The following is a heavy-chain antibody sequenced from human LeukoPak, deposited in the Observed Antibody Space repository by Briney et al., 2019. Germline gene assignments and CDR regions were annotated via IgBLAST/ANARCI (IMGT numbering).Heavy chain of an antibody. CDR3: ARGGQSTSCFDC. V-gene: IGHV3-64*02. CDR2: ITSNGGST. Sequence: GGSLRLSCAASGFTFSTYSMHWVRQAPGKGLECVSAITSNGGSTYYADSVKGRFTISRDNSKNTVYLQMGSLRAEDMAMYYCARGGQSTSCFDCWGQGTLVTVFS. J-gene: IGHJ4*02. D-gene: IGHD2-2*01. CDR1: GFTFSTYS.